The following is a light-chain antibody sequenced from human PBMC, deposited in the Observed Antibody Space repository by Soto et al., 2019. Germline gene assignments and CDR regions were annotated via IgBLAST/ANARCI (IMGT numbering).Light chain of an antibody. CDR1: QSVSDK. CDR2: GAS. J-gene: IGKJ4*01. V-gene: IGKV3-15*01. CDR3: QQYNNCPLT. Sequence: EVRMTQSPATLSVSPGERATLSCRASQSVSDKLAWYQQKPGQAPGLLIYGASTRATGIPARFSGSGSGTEFTLTISSLQSEDFAVYYCQQYNNCPLTLGGGTKVEIK.